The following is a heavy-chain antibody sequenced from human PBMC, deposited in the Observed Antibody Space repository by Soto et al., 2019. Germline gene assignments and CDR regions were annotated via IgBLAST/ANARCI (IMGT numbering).Heavy chain of an antibody. CDR3: AKSFYDYIWGSYRSYDYFDY. Sequence: ESGGGVVQPGRSLRLSCAASGFTFSSYGMHWVRQAPGKGLEWVAVISYDGSNKYYADSVKGRFTISRDNSKNTLYLQMNSLRAEDTAVYYCAKSFYDYIWGSYRSYDYFDYWGQGTLVTVSS. CDR1: GFTFSSYG. J-gene: IGHJ4*02. V-gene: IGHV3-30*18. CDR2: ISYDGSNK. D-gene: IGHD3-16*02.